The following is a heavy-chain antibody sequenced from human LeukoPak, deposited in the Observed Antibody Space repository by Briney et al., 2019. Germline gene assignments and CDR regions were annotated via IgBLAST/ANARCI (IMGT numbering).Heavy chain of an antibody. V-gene: IGHV4/OR15-8*01. CDR1: GGSISNTNW. J-gene: IGHJ5*02. CDR3: ARTSRINMVLDP. Sequence: SETLSLTCGVSGGSISNTNWWTWVRQPPGKGLEWIGEIYHSGSTNYNPSLKSRVTISVDKSKNQFSLKLSSVTAADTAVYYCARTSRINMVLDPWGQGTLVTVSS. CDR2: IYHSGST. D-gene: IGHD3-10*01.